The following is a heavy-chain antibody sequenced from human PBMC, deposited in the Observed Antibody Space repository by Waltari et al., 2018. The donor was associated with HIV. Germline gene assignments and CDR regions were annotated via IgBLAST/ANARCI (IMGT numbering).Heavy chain of an antibody. V-gene: IGHV4-59*01. J-gene: IGHJ4*02. CDR1: GGSISSYY. D-gene: IGHD1-26*01. CDR2: IYYSGST. Sequence: QVQLQESGPGLVKPSETLSLTCTVSGGSISSYYWSWTRQPPGKGLRWIGYIYYSGSTNYNPSLKSRVTISVDTSKNQFSLKLSSVTAADTAVYYCARDYRGELLLDYWGQGTLVTVSS. CDR3: ARDYRGELLLDY.